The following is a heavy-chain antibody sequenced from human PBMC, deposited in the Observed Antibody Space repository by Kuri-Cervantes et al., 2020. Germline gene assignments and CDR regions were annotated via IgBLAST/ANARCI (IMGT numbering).Heavy chain of an antibody. Sequence: GGSLRLSCAASGFTFSSYGMHWVRQAPGKGLEWVAVIWYDGSNKYYAGSVKGRFTVSRDNSKNTLYLEMNSLRAEDTAIYYCAKDRGYSYGYNYYGMDVWGQGTTVTVSS. V-gene: IGHV3-33*06. J-gene: IGHJ6*02. CDR1: GFTFSSYG. CDR2: IWYDGSNK. D-gene: IGHD3-16*02. CDR3: AKDRGYSYGYNYYGMDV.